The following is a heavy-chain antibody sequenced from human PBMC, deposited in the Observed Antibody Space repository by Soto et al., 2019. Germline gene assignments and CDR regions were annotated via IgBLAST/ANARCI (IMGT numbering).Heavy chain of an antibody. D-gene: IGHD3-16*02. Sequence: QVQLVESGGGVVQPGRSLRLSCAASGFTFSSYAMHWVRQAPGKGLEWVAVISYDGSNKYYADSVKGRFTISRDNSKNTLYLQMNSLRAEDTAVYYCARDGYMITFGGVIVGPFDYWGQGTLVTVSS. J-gene: IGHJ4*02. CDR1: GFTFSSYA. V-gene: IGHV3-30-3*01. CDR2: ISYDGSNK. CDR3: ARDGYMITFGGVIVGPFDY.